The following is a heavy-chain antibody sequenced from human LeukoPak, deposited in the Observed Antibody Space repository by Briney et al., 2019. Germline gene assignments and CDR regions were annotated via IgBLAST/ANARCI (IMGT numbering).Heavy chain of an antibody. J-gene: IGHJ5*02. CDR3: TIIQLAATLDWSDP. V-gene: IGHV1-2*02. D-gene: IGHD2-15*01. Sequence: ASVKVSCKASGYTFTGCYIHWVRQAPGQGLEWMGWINPSSGGTNFAQKFQSRVTMTRDTSISTAYMELSRLTSDDTAVYYCTIIQLAATLDWSDPWGQGTLVTVSA. CDR2: INPSSGGT. CDR1: GYTFTGCY.